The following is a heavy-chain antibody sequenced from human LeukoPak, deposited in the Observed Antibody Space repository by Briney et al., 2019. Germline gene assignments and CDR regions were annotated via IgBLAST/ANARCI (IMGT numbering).Heavy chain of an antibody. J-gene: IGHJ3*02. CDR1: GDSVSINSAA. V-gene: IGHV6-1*01. CDR2: TYQRSKWYN. Sequence: SQTLSLTCAISGDSVSINSAAWNWIRQSPSRGLEWLGRTYQRSKWYNDYAVSVKSRITINPDISKNQFSLQLNSVTPEDTAVYYCARGGQGDGYSADEAFDIWGQGTMVTVSS. CDR3: ARGGQGDGYSADEAFDI. D-gene: IGHD5-24*01.